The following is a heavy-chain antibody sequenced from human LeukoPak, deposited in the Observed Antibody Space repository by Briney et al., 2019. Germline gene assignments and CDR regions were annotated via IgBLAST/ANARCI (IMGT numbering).Heavy chain of an antibody. CDR2: IDSVDGA. CDR1: GFTVSSNY. CDR3: ARGGMVATIEN. V-gene: IGHV3-53*01. Sequence: GGSLRLSCAASGFTVSSNYMSWVRQAPGKGLEWVSVIDSVDGAYYADSVKGRFIISRDNSRNTLYLQMNSLRAEDTAVYYCARGGMVATIENWGQGTLVTVSS. D-gene: IGHD5-12*01. J-gene: IGHJ4*02.